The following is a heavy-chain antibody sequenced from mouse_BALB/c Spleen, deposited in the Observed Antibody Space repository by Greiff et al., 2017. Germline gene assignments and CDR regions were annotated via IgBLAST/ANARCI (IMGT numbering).Heavy chain of an antibody. CDR2: ISYSGST. Sequence: ESGPGLVKPSQSLSLTCTVTGYSITSDYAWNWIRQFPGNKLEWMGYISYSGSTSYNPSLKSRISITRDTSKNQFFLQLNSVTTEDTATYYCAIYYYGSSYRGYFDYWGQGTTLTVSS. D-gene: IGHD1-1*01. CDR1: GYSITSDYA. J-gene: IGHJ2*01. CDR3: AIYYYGSSYRGYFDY. V-gene: IGHV3-2*02.